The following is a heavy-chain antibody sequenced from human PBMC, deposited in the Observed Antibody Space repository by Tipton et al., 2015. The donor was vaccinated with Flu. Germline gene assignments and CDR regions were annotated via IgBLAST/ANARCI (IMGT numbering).Heavy chain of an antibody. CDR3: ARSTYYYGSGSSDY. CDR1: GGSIGSPYC. Sequence: GLVKPSETLSLACSVSGGSIGSPYCWGWIRQPPGEGLEWIGNIFRTGSTYHNPSLKSRVTISVDTAKNQFSQRLSSVTAADTAVYYCARSTYYYGSGSSDYWGQGTLVTVSS. CDR2: IFRTGST. D-gene: IGHD3-10*01. J-gene: IGHJ4*02. V-gene: IGHV4-38-2*01.